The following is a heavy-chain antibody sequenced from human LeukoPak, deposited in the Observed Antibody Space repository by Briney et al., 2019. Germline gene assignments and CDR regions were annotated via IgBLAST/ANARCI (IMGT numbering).Heavy chain of an antibody. V-gene: IGHV3-53*01. D-gene: IGHD1/OR15-1a*01. CDR2: IYGDDET. CDR3: AREAVMPVAPVKIGTSDRPLYEYYGLDV. Sequence: GGPLRLSCAASGFIFSSYWMSWVRQAPGKGLEWVSVIYGDDETNYADSVKGRFTISRDNSKNTLYLQMNSLRADDTAVYYCAREAVMPVAPVKIGTSDRPLYEYYGLDVWGQGTTVTVS. CDR1: GFIFSSYW. J-gene: IGHJ6*02.